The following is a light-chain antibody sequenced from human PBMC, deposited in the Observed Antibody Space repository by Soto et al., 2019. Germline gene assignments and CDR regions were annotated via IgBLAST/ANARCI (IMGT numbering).Light chain of an antibody. CDR2: GAS. V-gene: IGKV3-20*01. Sequence: TLSLSPGERATLSCRASQSVSNNYLAWYQQKPGQAPRLLIYGASNRATGIPDRFSGNGSGTDFTLTISRLEPEDFAVYYCQQYGSSGTFGQGTKVDIK. CDR1: QSVSNNY. J-gene: IGKJ1*01. CDR3: QQYGSSGT.